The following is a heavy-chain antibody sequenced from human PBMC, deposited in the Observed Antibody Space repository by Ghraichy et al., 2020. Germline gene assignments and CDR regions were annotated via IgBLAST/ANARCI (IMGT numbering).Heavy chain of an antibody. J-gene: IGHJ3*02. Sequence: GESLNISCAASGFTFSDYYMSWIRQAPGKGLEWVSYISSSGSTMYYADSVKGRFTISRDNAKNSLYLQMNSLRAEDTAVYYCARVINYDFWSGSPDAFDIWGQGTMVTVSS. CDR1: GFTFSDYY. CDR2: ISSSGSTM. D-gene: IGHD3-3*01. V-gene: IGHV3-11*01. CDR3: ARVINYDFWSGSPDAFDI.